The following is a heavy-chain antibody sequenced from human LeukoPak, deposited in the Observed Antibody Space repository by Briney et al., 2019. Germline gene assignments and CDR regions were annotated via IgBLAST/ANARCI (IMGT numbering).Heavy chain of an antibody. Sequence: PSETLSLTCTVSGGSISSGGYYWSWIRQPPGKGLEWIGYIYHSGSTYYNPSLKSRVTISVDRSKNQFSLKLSSVTAADTAVYYCARGQLLDSSLDYWGQGTLVTVSS. D-gene: IGHD2-2*01. J-gene: IGHJ4*02. CDR3: ARGQLLDSSLDY. CDR2: IYHSGST. CDR1: GGSISSGGYY. V-gene: IGHV4-30-2*01.